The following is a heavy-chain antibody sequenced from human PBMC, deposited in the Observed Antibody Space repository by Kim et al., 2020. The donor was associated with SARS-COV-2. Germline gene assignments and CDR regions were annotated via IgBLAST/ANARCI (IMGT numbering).Heavy chain of an antibody. CDR2: IYYSGST. CDR3: ARFRLFFGY. CDR1: GGSISSSSYY. V-gene: IGHV4-39*01. D-gene: IGHD2-15*01. J-gene: IGHJ4*02. Sequence: SETQSLTCTVSGGSISSSSYYWGWIRQPPGKGLEWIGSIYYSGSTYYNPSLKSRVTISVDTSKNQFSLKLSSVTAADTAVYYCARFRLFFGYWCQGTLVT.